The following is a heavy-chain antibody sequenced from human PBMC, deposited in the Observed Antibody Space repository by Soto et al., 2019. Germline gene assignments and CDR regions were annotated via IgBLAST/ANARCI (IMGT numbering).Heavy chain of an antibody. V-gene: IGHV1-69*08. D-gene: IGHD4-17*01. CDR3: ARPDFGDYWYFDL. Sequence: QAQLVQSGAEVKKPGSSVKVSCKASGGTFSSHTFSWVRQAPGQGLEWMGRIIPVLGTATYAQKFQGRVTITADESATTVYMELNSLRSEDTAVYYCARPDFGDYWYFDLWGRGTLVTVSS. CDR1: GGTFSSHT. J-gene: IGHJ2*01. CDR2: IIPVLGTA.